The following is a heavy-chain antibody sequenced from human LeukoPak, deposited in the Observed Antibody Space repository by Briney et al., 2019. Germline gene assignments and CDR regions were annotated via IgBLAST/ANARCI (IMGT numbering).Heavy chain of an antibody. CDR2: ILYDGSKK. CDR1: GFTFTNYN. CDR3: ANFDGDSQAFHI. Sequence: GGSLRLSCAAAGFTFTNYNMHWVRQTPGKGRQWVAAILYDGSKKYYADSVKGRFSVYRDNSDYTLYLQMNNLKTEDTALYSCANFDGDSQAFHIWGLGTMVTVSS. D-gene: IGHD3-9*01. V-gene: IGHV3-30*18. J-gene: IGHJ3*02.